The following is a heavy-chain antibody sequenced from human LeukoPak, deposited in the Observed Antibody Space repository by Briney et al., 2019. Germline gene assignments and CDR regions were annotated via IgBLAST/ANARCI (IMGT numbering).Heavy chain of an antibody. D-gene: IGHD3-22*01. V-gene: IGHV3-21*01. CDR1: GFTFSSYS. CDR3: ARELNYYDSSGTFDY. CDR2: ISSSSHYL. Sequence: SGGSLRLSCAASGFTFSSYSMNWVRQAPGKGLEWVSSISSSSHYLYYADSVKGRFTISRDNAKNSLYLQMNSLRAEDTAVYYCARELNYYDSSGTFDYWGQGTLVTVSS. J-gene: IGHJ4*02.